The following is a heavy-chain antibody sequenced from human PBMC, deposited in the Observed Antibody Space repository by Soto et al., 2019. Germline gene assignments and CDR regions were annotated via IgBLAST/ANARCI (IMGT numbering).Heavy chain of an antibody. CDR2: IYYSGIS. V-gene: IGHV4-30-4*01. D-gene: IGHD5-18*01. CDR1: GASISSGDYY. Sequence: QVQLLESGPGLVKPSQTLSLICNVSGASISSGDYYWSWIRQRPGGGLEWLGFIYYSGISHYNPSLKRRATISVDTSKNQFSLKLISVTAADTAVYYCARTEWIQLWFDYWGQGALVTVS. CDR3: ARTEWIQLWFDY. J-gene: IGHJ4*02.